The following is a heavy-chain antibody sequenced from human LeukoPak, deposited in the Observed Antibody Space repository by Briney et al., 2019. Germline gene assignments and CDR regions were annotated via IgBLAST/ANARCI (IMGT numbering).Heavy chain of an antibody. CDR2: IYYSGST. D-gene: IGHD2-2*01. Sequence: TETLSLTCTVSGGSISGYYWSWIRQPPGKGLEWIGYIYYSGSTNYNPSLKSRVTISVDTSKNQFSLKLSSVTAADTAVYYCAREGKDIVVVPAAMRYYYYMDVWGKGTTVTISS. CDR3: AREGKDIVVVPAAMRYYYYMDV. J-gene: IGHJ6*03. CDR1: GGSISGYY. V-gene: IGHV4-59*01.